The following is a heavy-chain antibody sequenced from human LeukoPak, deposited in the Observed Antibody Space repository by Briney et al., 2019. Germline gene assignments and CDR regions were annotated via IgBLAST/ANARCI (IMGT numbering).Heavy chain of an antibody. CDR1: GVTFSSYW. Sequence: GGSLRLSCAASGVTFSSYWVHRVRQAPGKGLVWVSRINGDGGATNYADSVKGRFTISRDNAKNTVYLQMNSLRAEGPAVYYSAALGYKCLYGFGNWGQGTLVTVSS. D-gene: IGHD1-14*01. CDR2: INGDGGAT. CDR3: AALGYKCLYGFGN. V-gene: IGHV3-74*01. J-gene: IGHJ4*02.